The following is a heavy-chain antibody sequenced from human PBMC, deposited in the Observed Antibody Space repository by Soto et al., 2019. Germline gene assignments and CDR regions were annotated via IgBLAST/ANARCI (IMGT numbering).Heavy chain of an antibody. CDR2: IYYLGNT. Sequence: SETLSLTCTVSGGSISSSSSYWGWIRQPPGKGLEWVGSIYYLGNTYYNPSLKSRVTISVDTSKNQFSLKLSSVTAADTAVYYCARETAYYYDSSGSDNWFDPWGQGTLVTVSS. J-gene: IGHJ5*02. CDR3: ARETAYYYDSSGSDNWFDP. CDR1: GGSISSSSSY. V-gene: IGHV4-39*07. D-gene: IGHD3-22*01.